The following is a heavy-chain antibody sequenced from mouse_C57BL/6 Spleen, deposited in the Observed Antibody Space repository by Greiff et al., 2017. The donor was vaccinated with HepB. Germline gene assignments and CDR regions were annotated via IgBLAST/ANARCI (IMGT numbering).Heavy chain of an antibody. CDR3: ARRHDGCYVYDAMDY. J-gene: IGHJ4*01. Sequence: EVKLVESGPGLVKPSQTLSLTCSVTGYSITSGYYWNCLRQFPGNQLEWMGYISYDGSNNYNPSLKNRISITRDTSKHQFFLKLNSVTTEDTATYYCARRHDGCYVYDAMDYWGQGTSVTVSS. CDR1: GYSITSGYY. CDR2: ISYDGSN. V-gene: IGHV3-6*01. D-gene: IGHD2-3*01.